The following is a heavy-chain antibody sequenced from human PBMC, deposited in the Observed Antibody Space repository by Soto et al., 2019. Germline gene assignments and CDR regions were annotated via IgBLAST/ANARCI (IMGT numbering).Heavy chain of an antibody. Sequence: ASVKVSCKASGYTFTSYGISWVRQAPGQGLEWMGWISAYNGNTNYAQKLQGRVTMTTDTSTSTAYMELRSLRSDDTAVYYCARDYRPTVMTTVKNWFDPWGQGTLVTVSS. D-gene: IGHD4-4*01. V-gene: IGHV1-18*04. J-gene: IGHJ5*02. CDR3: ARDYRPTVMTTVKNWFDP. CDR2: ISAYNGNT. CDR1: GYTFTSYG.